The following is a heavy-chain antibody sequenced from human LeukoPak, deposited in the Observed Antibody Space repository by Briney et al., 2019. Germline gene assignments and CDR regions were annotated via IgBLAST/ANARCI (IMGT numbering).Heavy chain of an antibody. Sequence: PGGSLRLSCAASGFTFSSYSMNWVRQAPGKGLEWVSYISSASNTIYYADSVKGRFTISRDNAKNSLYLQMNSLRAEDTAMYYCARDGWLGDNNWFDPWSQGTLVTVSS. CDR2: ISSASNTI. CDR1: GFTFSSYS. CDR3: ARDGWLGDNNWFDP. J-gene: IGHJ5*02. V-gene: IGHV3-48*01. D-gene: IGHD3-10*01.